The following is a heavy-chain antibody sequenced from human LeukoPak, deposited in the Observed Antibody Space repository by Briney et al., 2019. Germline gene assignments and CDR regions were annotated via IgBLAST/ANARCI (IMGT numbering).Heavy chain of an antibody. CDR2: ISNDGSIT. D-gene: IGHD2-2*01. Sequence: GGSLRLSCAASGFSFSSYGMHWVRQAPGKGLEWVAVISNDGSITKYGDSVKGRFTISRDNAKNTLYLQMNSLRAEDTAVYYCARDLRKYQLLRYYYYYGMDVWGQGTTVTVSS. CDR3: ARDLRKYQLLRYYYYYGMDV. V-gene: IGHV3-30*03. CDR1: GFSFSSYG. J-gene: IGHJ6*02.